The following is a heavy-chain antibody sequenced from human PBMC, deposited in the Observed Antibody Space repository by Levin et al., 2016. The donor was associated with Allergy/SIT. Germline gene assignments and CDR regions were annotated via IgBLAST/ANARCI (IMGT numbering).Heavy chain of an antibody. CDR2: ISGSGGST. D-gene: IGHD3-22*01. V-gene: IGHV3-23*01. CDR3: AKGPYYDSSGYQDY. Sequence: VRQAPGKGLEWVSAISGSGGSTYYADSVKGRFTISRDNSKNTLYLQMNSLRAEDTAVYYCAKGPYYDSSGYQDYWGQGTLVTVSS. J-gene: IGHJ4*02.